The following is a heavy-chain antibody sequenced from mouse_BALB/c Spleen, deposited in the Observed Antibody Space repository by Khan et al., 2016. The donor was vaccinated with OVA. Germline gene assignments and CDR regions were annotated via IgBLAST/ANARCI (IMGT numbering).Heavy chain of an antibody. D-gene: IGHD1-1*01. V-gene: IGHV1-9*01. CDR2: ILPGSNSS. CDR3: ARVNYSGSTSWFGY. CDR1: GYTFSSYW. Sequence: VQLQESGAELMKPGASVKMSCKATGYTFSSYWIEWVKQRPGHGLEWIGEILPGSNSSNYNERLMGKAPITADQFSHTDYMQLSSLTSEDTAIYYCARVNYSGSTSWFGYWGQGTLVTVAA. J-gene: IGHJ3*01.